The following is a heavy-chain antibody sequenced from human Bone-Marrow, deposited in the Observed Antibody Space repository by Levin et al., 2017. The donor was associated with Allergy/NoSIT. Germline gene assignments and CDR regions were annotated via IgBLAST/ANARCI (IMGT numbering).Heavy chain of an antibody. J-gene: IGHJ5*02. V-gene: IGHV2-5*02. CDR3: AHTIGGSLPKLDNWFDP. CDR1: GFSLKTNGVG. D-gene: IGHD3-10*01. Sequence: SGPTLVKPTQTLTLTCSFSGFSLKTNGVGVGWIRQPPGKALEWLALIYWDGDKRYSPSLKTRLTITKDTSENQVVLTLADTDPVDTATSFCAHTIGGSLPKLDNWFDPWGQGTLVTVSS. CDR2: IYWDGDK.